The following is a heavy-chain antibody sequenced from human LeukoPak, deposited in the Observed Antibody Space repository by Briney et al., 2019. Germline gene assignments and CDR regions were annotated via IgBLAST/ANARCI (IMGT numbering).Heavy chain of an antibody. CDR1: GGSISSSSYY. D-gene: IGHD3-10*01. J-gene: IGHJ4*02. Sequence: SETLSLTCTVSGGSISSSSYYWGWIRQPPGKGLEWIGSIYYSGSTYYNPSLKSRVTISVDTSKNQFSLKLSSVTAADTAVYYCASGLWFRGLVSFDYWGQGTLVTVSS. V-gene: IGHV4-39*01. CDR2: IYYSGST. CDR3: ASGLWFRGLVSFDY.